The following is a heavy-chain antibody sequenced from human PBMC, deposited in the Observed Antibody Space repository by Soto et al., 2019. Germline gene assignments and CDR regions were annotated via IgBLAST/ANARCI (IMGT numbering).Heavy chain of an antibody. V-gene: IGHV3-15*01. CDR3: CVIKRRDQYSTSGYWFDP. D-gene: IGHD4-4*01. CDR2: IKSKADGETK. Sequence: EMHLVDSGGGLVKPGGSLRLSCAASGFTFSHAWMSWVRQAPGKGLEWVGRIKSKADGETKDYGAPVRGRFTISRVDSQDILYLHMNSLRIEDTAVYYCCVIKRRDQYSTSGYWFDPWGPGTLVTVSS. CDR1: GFTFSHAW. J-gene: IGHJ5*02.